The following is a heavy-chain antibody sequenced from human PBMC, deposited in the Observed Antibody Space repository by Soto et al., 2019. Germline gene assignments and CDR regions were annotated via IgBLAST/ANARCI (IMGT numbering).Heavy chain of an antibody. CDR3: ARGREVWSGPITTEQEYFQH. V-gene: IGHV1-3*01. J-gene: IGHJ1*01. Sequence: QVQLVQSGAEVKKPGASVKVSCKASGYTFTSYAMHWVCQAPGQRLEWMGWINAGNGNTKYSQKFQGRVTITRDTSASTAYMELSSLRSEDTAVYYCARGREVWSGPITTEQEYFQHWGQGTLVTVSS. D-gene: IGHD3-22*01. CDR1: GYTFTSYA. CDR2: INAGNGNT.